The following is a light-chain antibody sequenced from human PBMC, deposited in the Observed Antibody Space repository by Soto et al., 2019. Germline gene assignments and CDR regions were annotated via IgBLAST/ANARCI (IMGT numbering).Light chain of an antibody. V-gene: IGKV1-5*01. Sequence: DIQMTQSPSTLSASVGDRVTITCRASQSISSWLAWYQQKPGKVPKLLIYDASSLESGVPSRFSGSGSGTEFTLTISSLQPDDFATYYCQQYNSATWTFGQGTKVDIK. CDR2: DAS. CDR3: QQYNSATWT. CDR1: QSISSW. J-gene: IGKJ1*01.